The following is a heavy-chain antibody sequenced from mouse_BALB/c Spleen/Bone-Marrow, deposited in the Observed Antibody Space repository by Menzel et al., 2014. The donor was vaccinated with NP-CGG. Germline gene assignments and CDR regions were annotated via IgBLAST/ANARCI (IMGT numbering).Heavy chain of an antibody. Sequence: VQLQQPGTVLARPGAAVKMSCKASGYTFSNYWMHWVKQRPGQGLEWNGTIYPGKSDTTYNQKFKGKAKLTAVTSTSTAYMELSSLTNEDSAVYYCTTLARNNFDYWGQGTTLTVSS. J-gene: IGHJ2*01. D-gene: IGHD3-1*01. V-gene: IGHV1-5*01. CDR1: GYTFSNYW. CDR3: TTLARNNFDY. CDR2: IYPGKSDT.